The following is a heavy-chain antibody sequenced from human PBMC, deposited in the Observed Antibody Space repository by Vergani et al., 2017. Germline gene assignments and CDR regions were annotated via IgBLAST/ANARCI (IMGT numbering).Heavy chain of an antibody. J-gene: IGHJ6*03. V-gene: IGHV1-18*01. CDR1: GYTFSSYG. CDR2: ISAYNGKT. Sequence: QVHLVQSGAEVKKPGASVKVSCKTSGYTFSSYGISWVRQAPGQGLEWMGWISAYNGKTDYAQKVQGRVTMTTDTSTSTAYMELRSLGSDDTAVYYCVRGSRTHAEKKKRVYYYYMDVWGKGTTVTVSS. CDR3: VRGSRTHAEKKKRVYYYYMDV. D-gene: IGHD2-8*01.